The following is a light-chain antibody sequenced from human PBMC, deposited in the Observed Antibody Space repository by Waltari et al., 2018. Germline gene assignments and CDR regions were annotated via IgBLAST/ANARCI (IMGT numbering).Light chain of an antibody. CDR2: DNN. J-gene: IGLJ1*01. Sequence: HSVLTQPPSVSGAPGQRVTVPCTGSRSNIGGGYAYHWYRQLPGTAPKLLIYDNNIRTSGVPDRFSGSKSDTSDSLAITGLQAEDEADYYCQSYDSSLSGRVFGTGTKVTVL. CDR1: RSNIGGGYA. V-gene: IGLV1-40*01. CDR3: QSYDSSLSGRV.